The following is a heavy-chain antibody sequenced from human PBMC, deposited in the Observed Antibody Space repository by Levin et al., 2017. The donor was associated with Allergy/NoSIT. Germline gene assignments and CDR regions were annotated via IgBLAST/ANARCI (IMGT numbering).Heavy chain of an antibody. J-gene: IGHJ4*02. D-gene: IGHD2-21*02. Sequence: ASVKVSCKASGYTFTSYYMHWVRQAPGQGLEWMGIINPSGGSTSYAQKFQGRVTMTRDTSTSTVYMELSSLRSEDTAVYYCARANDCGGDCYYIDYWGQGTLVTVSS. CDR3: ARANDCGGDCYYIDY. CDR2: INPSGGST. CDR1: GYTFTSYY. V-gene: IGHV1-46*01.